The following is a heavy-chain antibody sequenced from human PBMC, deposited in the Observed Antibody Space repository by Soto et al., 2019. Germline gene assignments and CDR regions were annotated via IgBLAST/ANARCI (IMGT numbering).Heavy chain of an antibody. Sequence: QLQLQESGPGLVKPSETLSLTCTVSGGSISSSSYYWGWIRQPPGKGLEWIGSIYYSGSTYYNPSLKSRVTISVDTSKNRVTLTLSSVTVVDSAEYYCARFYGLGSFAFDIWGQGTMVTV. J-gene: IGHJ3*02. V-gene: IGHV4-39*01. CDR1: GGSISSSSYY. D-gene: IGHD3-10*01. CDR3: ARFYGLGSFAFDI. CDR2: IYYSGST.